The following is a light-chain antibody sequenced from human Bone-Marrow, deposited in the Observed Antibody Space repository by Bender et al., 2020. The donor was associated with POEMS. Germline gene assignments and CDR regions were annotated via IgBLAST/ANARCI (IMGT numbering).Light chain of an antibody. J-gene: IGLJ1*01. V-gene: IGLV2-14*02. CDR3: HVWDTTVDHV. CDR2: DVI. CDR1: SSDVGRYNL. Sequence: QSALTQPASVSGSPGQSITISCSGSSSDVGRYNLVSWYQQYPGKAPQLLIYDVISRPSEVSDRFSGSNSGKTATLTISRVEAVDEADYYCHVWDTTVDHVFGTATKVTVL.